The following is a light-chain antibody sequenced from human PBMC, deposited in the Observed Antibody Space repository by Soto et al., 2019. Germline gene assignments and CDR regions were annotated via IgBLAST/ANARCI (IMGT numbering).Light chain of an antibody. Sequence: QSVLTQPPSASGTPGQRVTISCSGSSSNIGSNTVNWYQQLPGTAPKLLIYSNNQRPSGVPDRFSGSKSGTSASLAISGPQSEDEADYYCAAWDDSPNGYVFGTGTKVTVL. V-gene: IGLV1-44*01. J-gene: IGLJ1*01. CDR3: AAWDDSPNGYV. CDR1: SSNIGSNT. CDR2: SNN.